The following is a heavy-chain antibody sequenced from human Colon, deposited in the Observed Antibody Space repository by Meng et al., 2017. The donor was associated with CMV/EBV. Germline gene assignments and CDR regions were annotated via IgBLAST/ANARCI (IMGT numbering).Heavy chain of an antibody. CDR1: GFTFSNYE. Sequence: GGSLRLSCAATGFTFSNYEMTWVRQAPGKGLEWVSYISSGGTSIEYADSVKGRFTISRDNAKNSLYLQMNSLRAEDTAVYYCARGAVGFYGIDVWGQGTTVTVSS. J-gene: IGHJ6*02. CDR2: ISSGGTSI. CDR3: ARGAVGFYGIDV. D-gene: IGHD6-19*01. V-gene: IGHV3-48*03.